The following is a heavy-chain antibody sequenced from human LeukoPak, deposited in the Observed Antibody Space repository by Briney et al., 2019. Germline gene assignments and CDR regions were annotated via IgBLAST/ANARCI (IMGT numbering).Heavy chain of an antibody. CDR3: ARGGFGYSSSGYLLPFDY. CDR2: INHSGST. V-gene: IGHV4-34*01. CDR1: GGSFSGYY. D-gene: IGHD6-13*01. J-gene: IGHJ4*02. Sequence: SETLSLTCAVYGGSFSGYYWSWIRQPPGKGLEWIGEINHSGSTNYNPSLKSRFTISVDTSKNQFSLKLSSVTAAATAVYYCARGGFGYSSSGYLLPFDYWGQGTLVTVSS.